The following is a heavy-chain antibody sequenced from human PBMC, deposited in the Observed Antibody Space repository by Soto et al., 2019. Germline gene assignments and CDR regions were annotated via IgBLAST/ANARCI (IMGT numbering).Heavy chain of an antibody. CDR2: ISGSGSGT. Sequence: EVQLLESGGGLVQPGGSLRLSCAASGFTFSTYAMNWVRQAPEKSLEWLSLISGSGSGTYYADSVKGRFIISRDNSKNTLYLQMNSLRAEDTAIYYCVKDQGNTVVGASRGFGHWGQGTMVTVSS. J-gene: IGHJ4*02. CDR1: GFTFSTYA. D-gene: IGHD1-26*01. CDR3: VKDQGNTVVGASRGFGH. V-gene: IGHV3-23*01.